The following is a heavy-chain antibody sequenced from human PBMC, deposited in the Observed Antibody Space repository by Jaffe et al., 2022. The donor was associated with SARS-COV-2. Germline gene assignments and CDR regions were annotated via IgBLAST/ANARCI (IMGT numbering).Heavy chain of an antibody. Sequence: QVQLQQWGAGLLKPSETLSLTCAVYGGSFSGYYWSWIRQPPGKGLEWIGEINHSGSTNYNPSLKSRVTISVDTSKNQFSLKLSSVTAADTAVYYCARGRLGYSYGNNFDYWGQGTLVTVSS. D-gene: IGHD5-18*01. J-gene: IGHJ4*02. CDR1: GGSFSGYY. CDR2: INHSGST. V-gene: IGHV4-34*01. CDR3: ARGRLGYSYGNNFDY.